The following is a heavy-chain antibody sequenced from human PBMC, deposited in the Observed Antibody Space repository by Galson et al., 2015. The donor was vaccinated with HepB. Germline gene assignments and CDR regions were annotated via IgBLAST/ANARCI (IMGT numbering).Heavy chain of an antibody. V-gene: IGHV4-30-2*01. CDR2: VYHSGST. CDR1: GGSISSGGYF. CDR3: ARLSKFRFLADAFDI. D-gene: IGHD3-3*01. Sequence: TLSLTCTVSGGSISSGGYFWNWIRQPPGKGLEWIGYVYHSGSTYYNLSLKSRVTISLDRSNNQFSLKLSSVTAADTAVYYCARLSKFRFLADAFDIWGQGTMVTVSS. J-gene: IGHJ3*02.